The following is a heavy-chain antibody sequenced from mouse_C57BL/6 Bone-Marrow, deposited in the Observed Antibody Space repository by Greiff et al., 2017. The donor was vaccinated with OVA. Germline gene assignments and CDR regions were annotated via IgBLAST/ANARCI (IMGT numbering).Heavy chain of an antibody. CDR2: IYPGSGST. J-gene: IGHJ4*01. D-gene: IGHD1-1*01. V-gene: IGHV1-55*01. Sequence: VQLQQPGAELVKPGASVKMSCKASGYTFTSYWITWVKQRPGQGLEWIGDIYPGSGSTNYNEKFKSKATLTVDTSSSTAYMQLSSLTSEDSAVYYCARKGALYYGSSYGAMDYWGQGTSVTVSS. CDR3: ARKGALYYGSSYGAMDY. CDR1: GYTFTSYW.